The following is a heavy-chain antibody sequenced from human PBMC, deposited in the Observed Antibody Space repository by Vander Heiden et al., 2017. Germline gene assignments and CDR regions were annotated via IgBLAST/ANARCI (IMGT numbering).Heavy chain of an antibody. V-gene: IGHV3-23*01. CDR2: ISGSSGST. CDR1: GFTFSSYA. CDR3: GKSGGPYNWFDP. Sequence: EVQLLESGGGLVQPGGSLRLSCAASGFTFSSYAMSWVRQAPGKGLEWVSAISGSSGSTYYADSVKGRFTISRDNSKNTLYLQMNSLRAEDTAVYYCGKSGGPYNWFDPWGEGTLGAVSS. D-gene: IGHD3-16*01. J-gene: IGHJ5*02.